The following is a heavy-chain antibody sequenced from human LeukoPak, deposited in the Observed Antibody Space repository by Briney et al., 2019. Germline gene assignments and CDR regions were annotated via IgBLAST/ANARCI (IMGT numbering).Heavy chain of an antibody. CDR3: ATLGDGYSWFDY. CDR2: IYPGDSDT. CDR1: GYRFTTQW. D-gene: IGHD5-24*01. Sequence: GESLKISCKGSGYRFTTQWIGWVRQMSGKGLEWMGSIYPGDSDTRYSPSFQGQVIISVDKSISTAYLQWSSLKASDTAMYFCATLGDGYSWFDYWGQGTLVTVSS. V-gene: IGHV5-51*01. J-gene: IGHJ4*02.